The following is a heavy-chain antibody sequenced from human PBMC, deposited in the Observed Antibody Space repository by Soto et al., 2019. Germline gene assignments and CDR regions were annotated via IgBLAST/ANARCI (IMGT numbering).Heavy chain of an antibody. Sequence: QVQLVQSGAEVKKPGASVKVSCKASGYTFTGYPMHWVRQAPGQGLEWMGWINPNSGGTNHAQKLQGRVTMTRDTSISKAYMELSRVTSDDSGVYYCALDPSPADDAYNWFDPWGQGTLVTVSS. CDR1: GYTFTGYP. CDR3: ALDPSPADDAYNWFDP. J-gene: IGHJ5*02. CDR2: INPNSGGT. D-gene: IGHD1-20*01. V-gene: IGHV1-2*02.